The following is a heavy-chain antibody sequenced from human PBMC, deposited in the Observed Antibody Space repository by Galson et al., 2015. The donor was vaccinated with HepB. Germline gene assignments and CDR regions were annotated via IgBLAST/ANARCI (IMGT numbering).Heavy chain of an antibody. V-gene: IGHV3-11*06. CDR2: ISSNTIYT. CDR1: GFSFSDYY. CDR3: ARVADSDYGDHSHFDS. D-gene: IGHD4-17*01. J-gene: IGHJ4*02. Sequence: SLRLSCAASGFSFSDYYVSWIRQAPGRGLEWLSYISSNTIYTNYADSVKGRFTVSRDNVKNSVSLQMNRLSVEDTAIYYCARVADSDYGDHSHFDSWGQGTLVTVSS.